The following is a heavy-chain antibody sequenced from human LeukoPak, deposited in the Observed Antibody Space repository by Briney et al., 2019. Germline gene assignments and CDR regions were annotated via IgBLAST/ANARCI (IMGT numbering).Heavy chain of an antibody. CDR1: ALTFSSYS. CDR2: ISGSSSYI. CDR3: ARVQYYYDSSGYYSDY. D-gene: IGHD3-22*01. V-gene: IGHV3-21*01. Sequence: GSLRLSCAASALTFSSYSTNWVRQAPGKGLEWVSSISGSSSYIYYADSVKGRFTISRDNAKNSLYLQMNSLRAEDTAVYYCARVQYYYDSSGYYSDYWGQGTLVTVSS. J-gene: IGHJ4*02.